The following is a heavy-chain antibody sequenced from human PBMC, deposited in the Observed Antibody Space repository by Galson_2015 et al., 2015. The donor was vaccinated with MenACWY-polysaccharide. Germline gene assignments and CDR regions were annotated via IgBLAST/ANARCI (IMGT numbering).Heavy chain of an antibody. CDR1: GDPITSAGYY. Sequence: TLSLTCSVSGDPITSAGYYWTWIRQHPETGLEWIGYILNNGRPKSNPSLRSRVTFSSDTSTNQFSLQLTSVTAADTATYYCAGIPSTMSSFGWFDPWGQGILVTVSS. D-gene: IGHD3-3*01. V-gene: IGHV4-31*03. CDR2: ILNNGRP. J-gene: IGHJ5*02. CDR3: AGIPSTMSSFGWFDP.